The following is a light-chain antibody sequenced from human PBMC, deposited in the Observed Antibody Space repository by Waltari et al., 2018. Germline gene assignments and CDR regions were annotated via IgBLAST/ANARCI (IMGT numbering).Light chain of an antibody. CDR2: RNN. V-gene: IGLV1-47*01. J-gene: IGLJ3*02. CDR3: AVWDDSLSGRV. Sequence: QSVLTQPPSASGTPGQRVTISCSGSRSNIGSNYVYWYQQLPGTAPKLLIYRNNQRPSGVPGRFSGSKSGTSASLAISGLRSEDEADYYCAVWDDSLSGRVFGGGTKVTVL. CDR1: RSNIGSNY.